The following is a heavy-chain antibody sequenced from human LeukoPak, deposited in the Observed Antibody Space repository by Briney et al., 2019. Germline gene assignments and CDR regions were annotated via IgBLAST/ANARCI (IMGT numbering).Heavy chain of an antibody. D-gene: IGHD6-13*01. J-gene: IGHJ6*03. CDR2: INSDGSST. CDR1: GFTFSSYW. Sequence: GGSLRLSCAASGFTFSSYWMHWVRQAPEKGLVWVSRINSDGSSTSYADSVKGRFTISRDNAKNTPYLQMNSLRAEDTAVYYCVCIAAAGSHYYYYMDVWGKGTTVTVSS. CDR3: VCIAAAGSHYYYYMDV. V-gene: IGHV3-74*01.